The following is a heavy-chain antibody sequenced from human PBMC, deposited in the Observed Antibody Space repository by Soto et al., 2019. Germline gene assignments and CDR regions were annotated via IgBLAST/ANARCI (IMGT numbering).Heavy chain of an antibody. D-gene: IGHD6-13*01. CDR3: ARSRASSSWYEGDF. J-gene: IGHJ4*02. Sequence: QVQLVESGGGVVQPGRSLRLSCEASGFTFSSYGMHWVRQAPGKGLEWLAVISHDGTIHDYVDSVKGRFTISRDNSKKTLCLQISRLRPVHTSEYYCARSRASSSWYEGDFWGQGYLVTVSS. CDR2: ISHDGTIH. V-gene: IGHV3-30*03. CDR1: GFTFSSYG.